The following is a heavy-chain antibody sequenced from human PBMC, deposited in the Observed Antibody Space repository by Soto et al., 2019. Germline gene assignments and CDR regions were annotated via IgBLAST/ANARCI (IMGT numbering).Heavy chain of an antibody. D-gene: IGHD2-2*01. J-gene: IGHJ6*02. CDR3: ARDADIVVVPAAYYYYYYGMDV. V-gene: IGHV3-33*01. Sequence: GGSLRLSCAASGFTFSSYGMHWVRQAPGKGLEWVAVIWYDGSNKYYADSVKGRFTISRDNSKNTLYLQMNSLRAEDTAVYYCARDADIVVVPAAYYYYYYGMDVWGQGPRSPSP. CDR1: GFTFSSYG. CDR2: IWYDGSNK.